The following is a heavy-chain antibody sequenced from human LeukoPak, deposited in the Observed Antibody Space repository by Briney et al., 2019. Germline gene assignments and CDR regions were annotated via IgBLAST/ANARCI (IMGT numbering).Heavy chain of an antibody. Sequence: GGSLRLSCAASGFTFSDYYMSWIRQAPGKGLEWVSYISSSGSTIYYADSVKGRFTISRDNAKNSLYLQMNSLRAEDTAVYYCARETTDSGCDLAVRYDFDYWGQGTLVTVSS. CDR3: ARETTDSGCDLAVRYDFDY. CDR2: ISSSGSTI. D-gene: IGHD5-12*01. CDR1: GFTFSDYY. V-gene: IGHV3-11*01. J-gene: IGHJ4*02.